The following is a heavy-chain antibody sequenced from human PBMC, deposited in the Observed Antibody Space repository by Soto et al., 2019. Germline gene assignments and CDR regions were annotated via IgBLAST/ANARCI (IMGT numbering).Heavy chain of an antibody. V-gene: IGHV4-59*01. CDR3: ARGWGGYFQH. Sequence: SETLSLTCTVSGGSISSYYWSWIRQPPGKGLEWIGYIYYSGSTNYNPSLKSRVTISVDTSKNQFSLKLSSVTAADTAAYYCARGWGGYFQHWGQGTLVTVSS. CDR1: GGSISSYY. CDR2: IYYSGST. D-gene: IGHD7-27*01. J-gene: IGHJ1*01.